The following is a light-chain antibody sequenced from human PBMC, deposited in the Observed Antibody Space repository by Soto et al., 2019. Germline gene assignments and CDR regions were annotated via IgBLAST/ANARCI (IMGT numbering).Light chain of an antibody. Sequence: QAVLTQPPPASGTPGQRGTISCSGSSSNIGSNYVYWYQQLPGTAPKLLIYSNNQRPSGVPDRFSGSKSGTSASLAISGLRSEDEADYYCAAWDDSLSGYVFGTGTKVTV. J-gene: IGLJ1*01. V-gene: IGLV1-47*02. CDR2: SNN. CDR1: SSNIGSNY. CDR3: AAWDDSLSGYV.